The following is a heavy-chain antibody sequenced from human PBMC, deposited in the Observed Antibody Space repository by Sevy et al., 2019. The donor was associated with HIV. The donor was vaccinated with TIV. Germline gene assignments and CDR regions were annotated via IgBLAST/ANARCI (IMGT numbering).Heavy chain of an antibody. Sequence: GGSLRLSCTASGFTFADYAVSWFRQAPGRGRGWVGFIRSKPHGGTTEYAASVKGRFTISRDDSKSIAYLQMNGLKTEDTAMYYCTRAIDYWGQGALVTVSS. V-gene: IGHV3-49*03. CDR2: IRSKPHGGTT. J-gene: IGHJ4*02. CDR1: GFTFADYA. CDR3: TRAIDY.